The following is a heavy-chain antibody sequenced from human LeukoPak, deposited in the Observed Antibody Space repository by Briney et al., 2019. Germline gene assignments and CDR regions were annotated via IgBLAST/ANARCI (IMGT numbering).Heavy chain of an antibody. CDR2: IKKDGSEK. Sequence: GGSLRLSCVASGFTFSSYWMSWVRQAPGKGLEWVANIKKDGSEKYYVDSVKGRFTFSRDSTKNSVYLQMNSLRAEDTAVYYCARQRGYMEGYNDYWGQGTLVTVSS. D-gene: IGHD5-18*01. CDR1: GFTFSSYW. J-gene: IGHJ4*02. CDR3: ARQRGYMEGYNDY. V-gene: IGHV3-7*03.